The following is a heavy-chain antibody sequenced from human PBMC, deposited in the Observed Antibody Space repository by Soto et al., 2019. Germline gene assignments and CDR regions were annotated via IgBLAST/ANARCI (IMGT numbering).Heavy chain of an antibody. CDR3: AREIAAAGTGNWFDP. J-gene: IGHJ5*02. CDR1: GGSISIYY. Sequence: PSETLSLTCTVSGGSISIYYWSWIRQPPGKGLEWIGYIYYSGSTNYNPSLKSRVTISVDTSKNQFSLKLSSVTAADTAVYYCAREIAAAGTGNWFDPWGQGTLVTVSS. D-gene: IGHD6-13*01. CDR2: IYYSGST. V-gene: IGHV4-59*01.